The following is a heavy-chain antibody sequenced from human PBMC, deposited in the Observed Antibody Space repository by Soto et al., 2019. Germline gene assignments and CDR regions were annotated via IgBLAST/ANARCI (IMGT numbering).Heavy chain of an antibody. V-gene: IGHV1-18*04. CDR3: ARAFGGVLPDIVVVVAAPNWFDP. Sequence: GASVKVSCKASGYTFTSYGISWVRQDPGQGLEGMGWISAYNGNTNYAQKLQGRVTMTTDTSTSTAYMELRSLRSDDTAVYYCARAFGGVLPDIVVVVAAPNWFDPWGQGTLVTVSS. J-gene: IGHJ5*02. D-gene: IGHD2-15*01. CDR2: ISAYNGNT. CDR1: GYTFTSYG.